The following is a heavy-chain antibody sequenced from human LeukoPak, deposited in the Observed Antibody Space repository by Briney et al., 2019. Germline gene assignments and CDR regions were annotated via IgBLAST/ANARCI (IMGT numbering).Heavy chain of an antibody. CDR1: GYTFTSYG. J-gene: IGHJ4*02. CDR3: ARVSQYDFWSGYSQGYFDY. D-gene: IGHD3-3*01. V-gene: IGHV1-18*01. Sequence: ASVKVSCKASGYTFTSYGISWVRQAPGQGLEWMGWISAYNGNTNYAQKLQGRVTMTTDTSTSTAYMELRSLRSDDTAVYYCARVSQYDFWSGYSQGYFDYWGQGTLVTVSS. CDR2: ISAYNGNT.